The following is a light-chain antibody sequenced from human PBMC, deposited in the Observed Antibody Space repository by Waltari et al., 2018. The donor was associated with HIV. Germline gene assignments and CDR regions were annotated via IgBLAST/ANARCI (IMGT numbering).Light chain of an antibody. V-gene: IGLV2-14*01. Sequence: QSALTQPASVSGSPGQSITISCTGTSRDVGGYNYVSWYQQHPGKAPKLMIYEVSNLPSGVSNRFSGSKSGNTASLTISGLQAEDEADYYCSSYTSSSTRVFGGGTKLTVL. CDR2: EVS. J-gene: IGLJ3*02. CDR3: SSYTSSSTRV. CDR1: SRDVGGYNY.